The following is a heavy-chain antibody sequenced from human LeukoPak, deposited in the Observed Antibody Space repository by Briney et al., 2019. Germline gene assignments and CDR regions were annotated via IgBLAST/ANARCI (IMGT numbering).Heavy chain of an antibody. D-gene: IGHD3-9*01. CDR2: ISCDGSNK. CDR3: ARDGQGYYDILTGYYDY. Sequence: GRSLRLSCAASGFTFSSYAMHWVRQAPGKGLEWVAVISCDGSNKYYADSVKGRFTISRDNSKNTLYLQMNSLRAEDTAVYYCARDGQGYYDILTGYYDYWGQGTLVTVSS. CDR1: GFTFSSYA. V-gene: IGHV3-30*04. J-gene: IGHJ4*02.